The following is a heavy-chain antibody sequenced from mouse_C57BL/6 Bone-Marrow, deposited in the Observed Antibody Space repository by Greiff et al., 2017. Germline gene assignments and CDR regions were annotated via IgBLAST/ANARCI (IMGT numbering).Heavy chain of an antibody. CDR2: IDPSDSYT. CDR3: AVYSKE. D-gene: IGHD2-5*01. V-gene: IGHV1-59*01. J-gene: IGHJ3*02. CDR1: GYTFTSYW. Sequence: QVQLQQPGAELVRPGTSVKLSCKASGYTFTSYWMHWVKQRPGQGLEWIGVIDPSDSYTNYNQKFKGKATLTVDTSSSTAYMQLSSLTAEDSAVYYCAVYSKEWGKGTLVTVSA.